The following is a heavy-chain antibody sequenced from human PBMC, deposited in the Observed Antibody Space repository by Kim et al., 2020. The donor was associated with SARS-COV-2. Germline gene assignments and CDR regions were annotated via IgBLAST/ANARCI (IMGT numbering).Heavy chain of an antibody. CDR2: IGGTGDNP. V-gene: IGHV3-23*01. CDR3: AKPYATRWNLER. Sequence: GGSLRLSCGASGFTFTTYGMSWVRQAPGKGLEWVSAIGGTGDNPYYADSVKGRFTISRDNSNNKVFLQMNDLRAEDTAVYDCAKPYATRWNLERWGEGT. D-gene: IGHD1-1*01. J-gene: IGHJ4*02. CDR1: GFTFTTYG.